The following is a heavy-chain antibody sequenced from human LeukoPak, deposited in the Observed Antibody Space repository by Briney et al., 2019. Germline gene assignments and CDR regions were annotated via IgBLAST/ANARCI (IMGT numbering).Heavy chain of an antibody. Sequence: RASVKVSCKASGYTFTGYYMHWVRQAPGQGLEWMGWINPNSGGTNYVQKFQGRVTMTRDTSISTAYMELSRLRSDDTAVYYCAKDRPSWNYVHGDFDYWGQGTLVTVSS. CDR3: AKDRPSWNYVHGDFDY. V-gene: IGHV1-2*02. CDR2: INPNSGGT. D-gene: IGHD1-7*01. CDR1: GYTFTGYY. J-gene: IGHJ4*02.